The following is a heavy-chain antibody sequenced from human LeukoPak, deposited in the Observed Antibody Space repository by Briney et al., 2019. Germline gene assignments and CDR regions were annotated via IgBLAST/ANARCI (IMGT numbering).Heavy chain of an antibody. Sequence: GGSLRLSCAASGFTFSSYAMSWVRQAPGKQLEWVSGISASGRSTYYADSVEGRFSISRDNSDNTVYLQMNSPTAEDTAVYYCAKESGGGYSYGGSVDYWGQGTLVTVSS. D-gene: IGHD5-18*01. J-gene: IGHJ4*02. CDR3: AKESGGGYSYGGSVDY. V-gene: IGHV3-23*01. CDR2: ISASGRST. CDR1: GFTFSSYA.